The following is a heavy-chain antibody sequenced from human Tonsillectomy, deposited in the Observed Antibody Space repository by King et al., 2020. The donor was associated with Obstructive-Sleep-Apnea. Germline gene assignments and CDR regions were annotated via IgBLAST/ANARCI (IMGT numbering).Heavy chain of an antibody. V-gene: IGHV3-7*03. CDR2: IKQDGSEK. CDR3: TRGGGDGDSNRY. D-gene: IGHD4-17*01. Sequence: DVQLVESGGGLVQPGGSLRLSCAASGFTLSSYWMTWVRQAPGKGLEWVANIKQDGSEKYYVDSVKGRFTISRDNAKNSLYLQMNYLRAEDTAVYYCTRGGGDGDSNRYWGQGTLVTVSS. J-gene: IGHJ4*02. CDR1: GFTLSSYW.